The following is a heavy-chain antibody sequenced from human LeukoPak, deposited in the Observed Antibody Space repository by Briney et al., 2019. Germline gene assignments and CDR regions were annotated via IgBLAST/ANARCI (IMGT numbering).Heavy chain of an antibody. CDR2: FDPEDGET. J-gene: IGHJ3*02. CDR1: GYTLTELS. Sequence: ASVKVSCKVSGYTLTELSMHWVRQAPGKGLGWMGGFDPEDGETIYAQKFQGRVTMTEDTSTDTAYMELSSLRSEDTAVYYCATSRPYSGYDLAAFDIWGQGTMVTVSS. D-gene: IGHD5-12*01. V-gene: IGHV1-24*01. CDR3: ATSRPYSGYDLAAFDI.